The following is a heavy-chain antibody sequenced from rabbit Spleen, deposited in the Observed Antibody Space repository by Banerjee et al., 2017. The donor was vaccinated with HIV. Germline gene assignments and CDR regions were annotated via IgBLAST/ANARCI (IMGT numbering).Heavy chain of an antibody. CDR3: ARDLVGVIGWNFYL. D-gene: IGHD1-1*01. CDR1: GFSFSDRDV. Sequence: QEQLVESGRGLVKPEGSLTLTCKASGFSFSDRDVMCWVRQAPGKGLQWIACINAYTGKPVYATWAKGRFTISRTSSTTVTLRMTSLTAADTATYFCARDLVGVIGWNFYLWGPGTLVTVS. J-gene: IGHJ4*01. CDR2: INAYTGKP. V-gene: IGHV1S45*01.